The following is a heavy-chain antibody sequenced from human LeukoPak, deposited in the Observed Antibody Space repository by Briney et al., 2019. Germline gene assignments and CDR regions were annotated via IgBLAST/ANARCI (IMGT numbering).Heavy chain of an antibody. CDR2: ISGSGNDI. CDR1: GFIFSGYY. Sequence: GGSLRLSCATSGFIFSGYYMSWIRQAPGKGLEWVSYISGSGNDISYADSVKGRFTISRDNAKGSLYLQMNSLRAADTAVYYCGTHAGRTGSDDWGQGTWSPSPQ. J-gene: IGHJ4*02. CDR3: GTHAGRTGSDD. D-gene: IGHD3/OR15-3a*01. V-gene: IGHV3-11*01.